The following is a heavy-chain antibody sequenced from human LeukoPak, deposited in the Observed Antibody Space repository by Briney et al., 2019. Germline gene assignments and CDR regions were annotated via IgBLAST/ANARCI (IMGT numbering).Heavy chain of an antibody. D-gene: IGHD1-14*01. Sequence: ASVKVSCKASGDTFTNYYIHWVRQAPGQGLEWMGIINPSGSSTSYAQKFQGRVTMTRDTSTSTAYMELRSLRSDDTAVYYCARDHVGTPTNYFDYWGQGTLVTVSS. V-gene: IGHV1-46*01. CDR1: GDTFTNYY. CDR2: INPSGSST. J-gene: IGHJ4*02. CDR3: ARDHVGTPTNYFDY.